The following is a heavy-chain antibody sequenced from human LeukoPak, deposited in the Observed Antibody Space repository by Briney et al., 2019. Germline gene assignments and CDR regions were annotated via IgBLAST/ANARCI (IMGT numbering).Heavy chain of an antibody. CDR1: GGSISSGGYY. J-gene: IGHJ4*02. CDR3: ARHKGYCSSTSCPFDY. V-gene: IGHV4-61*08. CDR2: IYYSGST. D-gene: IGHD2-2*01. Sequence: SETLSLTCTVSGGSISSGGYYWSWIRQPPGKGLEWIGYIYYSGSTNYNPSLKSRVTISVDTSKNQFSLKLSSVTATDTAVYYCARHKGYCSSTSCPFDYWGQGTLVTVSS.